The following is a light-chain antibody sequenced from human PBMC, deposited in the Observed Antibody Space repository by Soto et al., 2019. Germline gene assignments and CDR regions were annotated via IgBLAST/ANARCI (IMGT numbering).Light chain of an antibody. CDR1: SSDVGGYNY. J-gene: IGLJ3*02. Sequence: QSALTQPPSASGSPGQSVTISCTGTSSDVGGYNYVSWYLQHPGKAPKLMIYDVNKRPSGVPDRFSGSKSDNTASLTVSGLQAEDEADYYCSSYAGSNRGVFGGGTKLTVL. V-gene: IGLV2-8*01. CDR3: SSYAGSNRGV. CDR2: DVN.